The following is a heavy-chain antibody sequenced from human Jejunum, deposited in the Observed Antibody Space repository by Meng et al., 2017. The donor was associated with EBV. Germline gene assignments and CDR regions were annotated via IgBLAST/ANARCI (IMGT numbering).Heavy chain of an antibody. CDR1: GGSLCSSDW. CDR3: ARTTVTYYPTSGSSSSLWPHNWFDP. J-gene: IGHJ5*02. Sequence: QVQLQESGPGLVQHSGTLSFTCAVAGGSLCSSDWGSWVRQPPGKGLEWIGEISHSGTTQYNPSLKSRVTISVDTSENQFSLKMTSVTASDTAIYYCARTTVTYYPTSGSSSSLWPHNWFDPWGKG. V-gene: IGHV4-4*02. D-gene: IGHD3-10*01. CDR2: ISHSGTT.